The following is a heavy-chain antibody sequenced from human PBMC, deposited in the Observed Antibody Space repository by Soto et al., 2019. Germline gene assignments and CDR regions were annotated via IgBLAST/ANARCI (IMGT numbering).Heavy chain of an antibody. D-gene: IGHD3-16*01. CDR1: GGPFPNGGYY. V-gene: IGHV4-31*03. CDR3: ARGDSQVSSVFDY. Sequence: SETLSLTYTVSGGPFPNGGYYWSWIRQEPGKGLEWIGYTHYSGDTSYNPSLRSRVTISTDTSKTQFSLRLRSVTSADTAVYYCARGDSQVSSVFDYWGQGMLVTVSS. CDR2: THYSGDT. J-gene: IGHJ4*02.